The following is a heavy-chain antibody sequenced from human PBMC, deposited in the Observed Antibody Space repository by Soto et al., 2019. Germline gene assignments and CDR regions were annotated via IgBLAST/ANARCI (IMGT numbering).Heavy chain of an antibody. CDR3: AHRLKLDAFEF. Sequence: ITLKQSGPTLVKPTQTLTLTCTFSGFSLNTAGVGVAWIRQPPGKALECLGVIYWDDDKRYSPSLKSRLTITKDSSKNQIALTMTNMDPVDTATYYCAHRLKLDAFEFWGQGTMVTVSS. CDR1: GFSLNTAGVG. CDR2: IYWDDDK. J-gene: IGHJ3*01. D-gene: IGHD1-7*01. V-gene: IGHV2-5*02.